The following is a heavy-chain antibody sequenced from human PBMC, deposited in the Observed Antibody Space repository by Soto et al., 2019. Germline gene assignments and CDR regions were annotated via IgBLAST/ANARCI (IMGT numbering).Heavy chain of an antibody. J-gene: IGHJ3*02. Sequence: SETLSLTCTVSYGSISSSDYYWGFINQPPGKGLEWIGTIYYSGITYYNPSLKSRVTISVDTSKNQFSLKLSSVTAADAAVYYCARRDPYSSVDAFDIWGQGTMVTVSS. CDR1: YGSISSSDYY. CDR2: IYYSGIT. D-gene: IGHD6-25*01. V-gene: IGHV4-39*01. CDR3: ARRDPYSSVDAFDI.